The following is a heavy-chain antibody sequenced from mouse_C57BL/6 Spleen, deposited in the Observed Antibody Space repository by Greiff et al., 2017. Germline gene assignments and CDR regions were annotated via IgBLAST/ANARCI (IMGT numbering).Heavy chain of an antibody. V-gene: IGHV5-9*01. CDR3: ARDGNWYFDV. CDR1: GFTFSSYT. Sequence: EVQGVESGGGLVKPGGSLKLSCAASGFTFSSYTMSWVRQTPEKRLEWVATISGGGGNTYYPDSVKGRFTISRDNAKNTLYLQMSSLRSEDTALYYCARDGNWYFDVWGTGTTVTVSS. CDR2: ISGGGGNT. J-gene: IGHJ1*03. D-gene: IGHD1-1*01.